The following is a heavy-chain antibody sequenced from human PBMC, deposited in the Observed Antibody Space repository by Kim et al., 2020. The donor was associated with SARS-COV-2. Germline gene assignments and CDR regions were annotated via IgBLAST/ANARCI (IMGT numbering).Heavy chain of an antibody. CDR2: INHTGNT. D-gene: IGHD1-26*01. CDR1: GVSFSDYY. CDR3: ARVGLISYSAIFDY. Sequence: SETLSLTCAVHGVSFSDYYWSWIRQPPGQGPEWIGEINHTGNTNYNTSLKSRVTISVDTSKNQFSLNLKSVTAADTAVYYCARVGLISYSAIFDYWGQGNLVTVSS. V-gene: IGHV4-34*01. J-gene: IGHJ4*03.